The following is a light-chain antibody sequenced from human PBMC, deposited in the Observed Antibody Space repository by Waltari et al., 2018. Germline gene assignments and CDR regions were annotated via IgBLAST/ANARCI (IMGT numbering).Light chain of an antibody. CDR1: QTIRSY. CDR3: QQSDRTPRLFT. Sequence: DIQMTQSPSSLSASVGERATIPCRASQTIRSYLNWYQQKPGKAPKLLIYGASILQSGVPSRFSGSGSGTDFTLTISSLQPEDFATYFCQQSDRTPRLFTFGPGTKVDVK. J-gene: IGKJ3*01. CDR2: GAS. V-gene: IGKV1-39*01.